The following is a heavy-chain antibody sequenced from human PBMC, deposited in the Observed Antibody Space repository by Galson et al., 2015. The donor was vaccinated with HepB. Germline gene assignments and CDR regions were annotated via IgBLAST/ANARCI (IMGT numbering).Heavy chain of an antibody. CDR2: IYTGGST. CDR1: GFTVSHNY. Sequence: SLRLSCAASGFTVSHNYMTWVRQAPGKGLEWVSVIYTGGSTYYADSVKGRFTISRDNSKNILYLQMNSLRAEDTAVYYCAGGSYGSGMLGSWGQGTLVTVSS. J-gene: IGHJ5*02. D-gene: IGHD3-10*01. CDR3: AGGSYGSGMLGS. V-gene: IGHV3-53*01.